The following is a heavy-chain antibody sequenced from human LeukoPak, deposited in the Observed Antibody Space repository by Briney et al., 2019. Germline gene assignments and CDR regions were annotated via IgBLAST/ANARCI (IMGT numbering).Heavy chain of an antibody. J-gene: IGHJ3*02. CDR1: GGSISSSSYY. CDR2: IYYSGST. V-gene: IGHV4-39*07. CDR3: ASGLAGQGAFDI. Sequence: SETLSLTCTVSGGSISSSSYYWGWIRQPPGKGLEWIGGIYYSGSTYYNPSLKSRVTISVDTSKNQFSLKLSSVTAADTAVYYCASGLAGQGAFDIWGQGTMVTVSS. D-gene: IGHD3/OR15-3a*01.